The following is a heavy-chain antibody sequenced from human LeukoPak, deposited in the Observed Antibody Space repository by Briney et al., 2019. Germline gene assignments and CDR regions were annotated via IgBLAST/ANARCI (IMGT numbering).Heavy chain of an antibody. J-gene: IGHJ6*02. V-gene: IGHV3-30*18. CDR3: AKDQVVVVPAAMRGRYYGMDV. CDR2: ISYDGSNK. Sequence: PGRSLRLSCAASGFTFSSYGMHWVRQAPGKGLEWVAVISYDGSNKYYADSVKGRFTISRDNSKNTLYLQMNSLRAEDTAVYYCAKDQVVVVPAAMRGRYYGMDVWGQGTTVTVSS. CDR1: GFTFSSYG. D-gene: IGHD2-2*01.